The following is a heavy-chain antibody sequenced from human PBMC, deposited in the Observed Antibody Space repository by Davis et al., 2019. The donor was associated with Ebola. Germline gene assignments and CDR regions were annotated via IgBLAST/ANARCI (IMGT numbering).Heavy chain of an antibody. D-gene: IGHD1-1*01. Sequence: PGGSLKISCAASGFTFSSYSMNWVRQAPGKGLVWVSRINGDGSTTGYADSVKGRFTTSRDNAKNTLYLQMNSLRAEDTAVYYCARKSGPDYWGQGTLVTVSS. CDR3: ARKSGPDY. CDR1: GFTFSSYS. CDR2: INGDGSTT. J-gene: IGHJ4*02. V-gene: IGHV3-74*01.